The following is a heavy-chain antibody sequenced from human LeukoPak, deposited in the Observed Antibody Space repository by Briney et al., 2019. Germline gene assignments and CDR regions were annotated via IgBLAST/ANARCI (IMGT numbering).Heavy chain of an antibody. CDR2: ITSGTTYI. J-gene: IGHJ4*02. CDR1: GFTFSDYN. CDR3: ASPCSTSCPDY. Sequence: PGGSLRLSCAASGFTFSDYNMNWVRQSPEKGLEWVSSITSGTTYIYYADSVRGRFTLSRDNAKNSLYLQMNSLRAEDTAVYYCASPCSTSCPDYWGQGTLVTVSS. D-gene: IGHD2-2*01. V-gene: IGHV3-21*01.